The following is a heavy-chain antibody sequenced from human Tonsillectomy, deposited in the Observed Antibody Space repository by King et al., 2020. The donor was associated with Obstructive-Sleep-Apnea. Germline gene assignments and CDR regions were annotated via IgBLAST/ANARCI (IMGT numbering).Heavy chain of an antibody. D-gene: IGHD3-9*01. Sequence: AQLVQSGAEVKKPGASVKVSCKASGYTFTGYYMHWVRQAPGQGLEWMGWINPNSGGTNYAQKFQGRVTMTRDTSISTAYMELSRLRSDDTAVYYGARDSRYYDILTGYFTPQEFDYWGQGTLVTVSS. J-gene: IGHJ4*02. CDR1: GYTFTGYY. CDR2: INPNSGGT. V-gene: IGHV1-2*02. CDR3: ARDSRYYDILTGYFTPQEFDY.